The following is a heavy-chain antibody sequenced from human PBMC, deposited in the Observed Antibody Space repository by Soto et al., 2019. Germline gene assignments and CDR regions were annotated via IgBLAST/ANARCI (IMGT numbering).Heavy chain of an antibody. CDR3: ARADPDASVGY. J-gene: IGHJ4*02. V-gene: IGHV4-59*01. CDR2: ISYSGST. CDR1: GGSMSSYY. D-gene: IGHD2-15*01. Sequence: PSETLSLTCTVSGGSMSSYYWTWLRQSPGRGLEWIGYISYSGSTYYSPSLKSRVTISADTSKNQFSLRMNSMIAADTAVYYCARADPDASVGYWGQGTLVTVSS.